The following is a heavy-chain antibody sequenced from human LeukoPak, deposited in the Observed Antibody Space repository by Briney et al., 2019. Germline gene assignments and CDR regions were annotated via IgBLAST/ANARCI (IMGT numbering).Heavy chain of an antibody. Sequence: PGGSLRLSCAASGFTFSRYWMSWVRQAPGKGLEWVANIKEDGSRNHYVDSVKGRFTISRDNAKSSLYLQMNSLRAEDTAVYYCARNDKGNSYGYSIDYWGQGTLVTVSS. CDR2: IKEDGSRN. J-gene: IGHJ4*02. CDR3: ARNDKGNSYGYSIDY. V-gene: IGHV3-7*05. CDR1: GFTFSRYW. D-gene: IGHD5-18*01.